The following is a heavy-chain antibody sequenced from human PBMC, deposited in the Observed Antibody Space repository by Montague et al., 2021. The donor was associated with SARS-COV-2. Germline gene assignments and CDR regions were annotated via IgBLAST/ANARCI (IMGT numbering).Heavy chain of an antibody. CDR1: GGSVSSGSYY. Sequence: SETLSLTCSVSGGSVSSGSYYWSWIRQPPGKGLECIGYIYYSGSAYYNSYNPPLMSPATISIDTSKNQFSLNLNSVTAADTAVYYCAKGDMARGIPYIDNWGQGNLVTVSS. CDR2: IYYSGSA. CDR3: AKGDMARGIPYIDN. J-gene: IGHJ4*02. V-gene: IGHV4-61*01. D-gene: IGHD3-10*01.